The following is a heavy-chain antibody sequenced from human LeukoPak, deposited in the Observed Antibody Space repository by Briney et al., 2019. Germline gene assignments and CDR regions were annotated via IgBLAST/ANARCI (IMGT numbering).Heavy chain of an antibody. J-gene: IGHJ4*02. CDR1: GFTFSSYG. CDR2: ISGSGGST. Sequence: GGSLRLSCAASGFTFSSYGMSWVRQAPGKGLEWVSAISGSGGSTYYADSVKGRFTISRDNSKNTLYLQMNSLRAEDTAVYYCARDPSASYYFDYWGQGTLVTVSS. CDR3: ARDPSASYYFDY. V-gene: IGHV3-23*01.